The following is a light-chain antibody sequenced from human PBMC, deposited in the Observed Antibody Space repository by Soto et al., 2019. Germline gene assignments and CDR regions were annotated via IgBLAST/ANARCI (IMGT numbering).Light chain of an antibody. CDR1: QSLLHSNGYNY. CDR2: LGS. CDR3: HQYGRSPPWT. Sequence: DIVLTQSPAPLPVTPGEPASISCRSSQSLLHSNGYNYLDWYLQKPGQSPQLLIYLGSTRASGVPDRFSGSGSGTDFTLIISRLEPEDFAVYYCHQYGRSPPWTFGQGTKVEIK. V-gene: IGKV2-28*01. J-gene: IGKJ1*01.